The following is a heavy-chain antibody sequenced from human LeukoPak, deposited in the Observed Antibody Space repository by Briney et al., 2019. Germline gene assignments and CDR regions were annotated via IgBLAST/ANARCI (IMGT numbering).Heavy chain of an antibody. V-gene: IGHV4-59*01. J-gene: IGHJ5*02. CDR3: ARGVNWIDP. CDR1: GGSISNYY. CDR2: ISYSAIT. D-gene: IGHD3-16*01. Sequence: SETLSLTCTVSGGSISNYYWSWIRQPPGKGLEWIGYISYSAITNYNPSLKSRVTISIDTSKNQFSLRLSSVTAADTAVYYCARGVNWIDPWGQGALVTVSS.